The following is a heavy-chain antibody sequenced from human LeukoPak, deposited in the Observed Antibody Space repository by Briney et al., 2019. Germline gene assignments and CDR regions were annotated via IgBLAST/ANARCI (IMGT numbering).Heavy chain of an antibody. CDR1: GGSISSGGYY. CDR3: AGGVVVVAATPYYFDY. J-gene: IGHJ4*02. D-gene: IGHD2-15*01. V-gene: IGHV4-31*03. CDR2: IYYSGST. Sequence: SETLSLTCTVSGGSISSGGYYWSWIRQHSVKGLEWIGYIYYSGSTYYNPSLKSRVTISVDTSKNQFSLKLSSVTAADTAVYYCAGGVVVVAATPYYFDYWGQGTLVTVSS.